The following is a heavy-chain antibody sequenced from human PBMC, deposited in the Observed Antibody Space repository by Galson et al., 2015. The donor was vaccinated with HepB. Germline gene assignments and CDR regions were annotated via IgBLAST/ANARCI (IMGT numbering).Heavy chain of an antibody. CDR2: IWYDGSKK. V-gene: IGHV3-33*01. CDR3: ARAQISMITXYFDY. Sequence: SLRLSCAASGFLXXSXGMHXXXQAPDKGLEWVAVIWYDGSKKYYGDSVKCRFTISRDXXKNTLYLQMNSLRPEDTAVYXCARAQISMITXYFDYWGQXALVXXS. J-gene: IGHJ4*02. D-gene: IGHD3-16*01. CDR1: GFLXXSXG.